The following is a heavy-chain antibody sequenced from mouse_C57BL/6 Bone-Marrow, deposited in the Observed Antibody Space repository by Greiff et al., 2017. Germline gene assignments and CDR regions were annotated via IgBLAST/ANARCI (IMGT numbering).Heavy chain of an antibody. CDR3: AREYLGIYYGSSRFAY. Sequence: QVQLQQPGAELVMPGASVKLSCKASGYTFTSYWLHWVKQRPGQGLEWIGEIDPSDSYTNYNQKFKAKSTLTVDKSSRTAYMQLSSLTSEDSTVYYCAREYLGIYYGSSRFAYWGQGTLVTVSA. J-gene: IGHJ3*01. V-gene: IGHV1-69*01. CDR2: IDPSDSYT. CDR1: GYTFTSYW. D-gene: IGHD1-1*01.